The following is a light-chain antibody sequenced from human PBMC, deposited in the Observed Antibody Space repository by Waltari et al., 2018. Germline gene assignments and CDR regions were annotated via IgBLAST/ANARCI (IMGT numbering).Light chain of an antibody. CDR1: SRVASDGNSY. CDR3: MQATHWPALT. CDR2: KVS. V-gene: IGKV2-30*01. J-gene: IGKJ4*01. Sequence: SRVASDGNSYFNEFHQKQGQPPPHLMYKVSNRDAAVPDRISGSGSATDFTLNIIRVEAEDVGVYYCMQATHWPALTFGGGTKVEIK.